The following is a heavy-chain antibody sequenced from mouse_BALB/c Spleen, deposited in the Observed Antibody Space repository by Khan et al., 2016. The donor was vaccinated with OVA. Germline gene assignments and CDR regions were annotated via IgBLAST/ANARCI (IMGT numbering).Heavy chain of an antibody. CDR2: ISYSGST. CDR3: TRGSAY. Sequence: EVQLQESGPGLVKPSQSLSLTCTVTGYSITSDYAWNWIRQFPENKLEWMGYISYSGSTSYTPSLKSRISITRDTSKNQFFLQLNSVTTEDTATYYCTRGSAYWGQGTLVTVSA. CDR1: GYSITSDYA. V-gene: IGHV3-2*02. J-gene: IGHJ3*01.